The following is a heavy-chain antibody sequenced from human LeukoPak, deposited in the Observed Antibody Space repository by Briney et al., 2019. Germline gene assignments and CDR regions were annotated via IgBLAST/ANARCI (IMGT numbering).Heavy chain of an antibody. Sequence: GGSLRLSCAASGFTFSSYWMSWVRQAPGKGLEWVANIKQDGSEKYYVDSVKGRFTISRDNAKNSLYLQMNSLRAEDTAVYYCARAGQVGATGTKYWRQGTLVTVSS. CDR1: GFTFSSYW. CDR3: ARAGQVGATGTKY. J-gene: IGHJ4*02. D-gene: IGHD1-26*01. V-gene: IGHV3-7*01. CDR2: IKQDGSEK.